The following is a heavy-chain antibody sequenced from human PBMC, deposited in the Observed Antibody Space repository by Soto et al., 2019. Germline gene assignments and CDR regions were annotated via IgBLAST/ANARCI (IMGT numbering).Heavy chain of an antibody. D-gene: IGHD3-9*01. V-gene: IGHV3-53*01. CDR1: GFTVSSNY. CDR2: IFSGGST. Sequence: GGSLRLSCAASGFTVSSNYMSWVRQAPGKGLEWVSVIFSGGSTYYADSVKGRFTISRDNSKNTLYFQMNSLRAEDTAVYYCARAQGLRYFDWLPVGYYYGMDVWGQGTTVTVSS. CDR3: ARAQGLRYFDWLPVGYYYGMDV. J-gene: IGHJ6*02.